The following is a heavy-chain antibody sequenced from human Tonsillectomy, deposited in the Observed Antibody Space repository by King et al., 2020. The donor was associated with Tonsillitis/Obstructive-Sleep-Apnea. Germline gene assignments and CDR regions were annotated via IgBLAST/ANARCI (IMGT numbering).Heavy chain of an antibody. CDR1: GFSLSTNGVF. J-gene: IGHJ4*01. CDR2: IDWDDDK. CDR3: AXXDXXXXXXYFDY. Sequence: VTLKESGPALVKPKQTLRLTCTLSGFSLSTNGVFVSWIRQPPGKALEWLARIDWDDDKYHSSSLKTRXSXSKDTSKNQXVLTMTNMDPVDTATYYCAXXDXXXXXXYFDYWGXXXLVTVXS. V-gene: IGHV2-70*11.